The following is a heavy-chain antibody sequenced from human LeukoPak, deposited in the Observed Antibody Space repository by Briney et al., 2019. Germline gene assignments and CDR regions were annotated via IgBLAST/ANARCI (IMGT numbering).Heavy chain of an antibody. D-gene: IGHD3-22*01. J-gene: IGHJ4*02. CDR3: ARDRNDFDSSGYSFDY. CDR1: DFSFRSHD. Sequence: GGSLRLSCAASDFSFRSHDMSWVRQTLEKGLEWVSSIAGDGASFYADSVKGRFTISRDNSKNTLYLQMNSLRAEDTAVYYCARDRNDFDSSGYSFDYWGQGTLVTVSS. CDR2: IAGDGAS. V-gene: IGHV3-23*01.